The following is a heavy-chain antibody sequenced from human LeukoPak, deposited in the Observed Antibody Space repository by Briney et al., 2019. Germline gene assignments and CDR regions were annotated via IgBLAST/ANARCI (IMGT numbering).Heavy chain of an antibody. CDR2: IYTSGST. CDR3: ARLRADSSGIFFDY. D-gene: IGHD3-22*01. J-gene: IGHJ4*02. CDR1: GSSISSDY. V-gene: IGHV4-4*07. Sequence: SETLSLTCTVAGSSISSDYGSWIRQPAGKGLEWIGRIYTSGSTNYNPSLKSRVTMSVDTSKNQFSLKLSSVTAADTAVYYCARLRADSSGIFFDYWGQGTLVTVSS.